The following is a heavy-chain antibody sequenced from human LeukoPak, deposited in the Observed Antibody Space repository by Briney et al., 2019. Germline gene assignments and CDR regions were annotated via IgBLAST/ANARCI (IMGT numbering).Heavy chain of an antibody. CDR3: ARDGNDSSGPWDY. CDR2: ISSYGSTV. J-gene: IGHJ4*02. CDR1: GFTFSSYS. V-gene: IGHV3-48*04. Sequence: PGGSQRLSCAASGFTFSSYSMNWVRQAPGKGLEWVSYISSYGSTVYYADSVKGRFTISRDNAKNSLYLQMNSLRAEDTAVYYCARDGNDSSGPWDYWGQGTLVTVSS. D-gene: IGHD3-22*01.